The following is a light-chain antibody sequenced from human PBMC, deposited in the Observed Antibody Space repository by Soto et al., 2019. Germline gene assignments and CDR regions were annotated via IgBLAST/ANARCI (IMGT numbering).Light chain of an antibody. CDR2: DAS. J-gene: IGKJ1*01. CDR1: QSISSW. V-gene: IGKV1-5*01. Sequence: DIQMTQSPSTLSASVGDRVTITCRARQSISSWLAWYQQKPGKAPKLLIYDASSLESGVPSRFSGSGSGTEFTLTISSLQPDDFATYHCQQYNSYSWTFGQGTKVEI. CDR3: QQYNSYSWT.